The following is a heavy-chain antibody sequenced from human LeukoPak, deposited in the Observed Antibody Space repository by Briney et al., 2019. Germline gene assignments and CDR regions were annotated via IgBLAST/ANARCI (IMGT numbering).Heavy chain of an antibody. D-gene: IGHD2-15*01. CDR2: ISYDETEK. J-gene: IGHJ4*02. CDR3: AKETDIVAKGIDY. V-gene: IGHV3-30*04. CDR1: GFTFSSYS. Sequence: GGSLRLSCAASGFTFSSYSLHWVRQAPGKGLEWVTVISYDETEKYYADSVKGRFTISRDNSKNTLYLQMNCLRAEDTAVYYCAKETDIVAKGIDYWGQGTLVTVSS.